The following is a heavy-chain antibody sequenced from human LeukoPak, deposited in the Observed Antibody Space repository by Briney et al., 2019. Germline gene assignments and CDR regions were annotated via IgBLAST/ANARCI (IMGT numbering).Heavy chain of an antibody. CDR3: ARDSPDGSGTYYNDSPDY. Sequence: ASVKASCKASGYTFSSYVISSLRQAPGQRLKGMRWISAYNGNTNYRQKLQGRVTMTRDTSTSTAYMDLRSLRSDDTAIYYCARDSPDGSGTYYNDSPDYWGQGTLVTVSS. J-gene: IGHJ4*02. D-gene: IGHD3-10*01. V-gene: IGHV1-18*01. CDR1: GYTFSSYV. CDR2: ISAYNGNT.